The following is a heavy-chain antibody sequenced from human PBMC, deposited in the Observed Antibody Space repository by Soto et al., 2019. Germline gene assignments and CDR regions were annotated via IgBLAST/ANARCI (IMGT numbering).Heavy chain of an antibody. D-gene: IGHD2-15*01. CDR2: ISSSSSYI. J-gene: IGHJ6*03. Sequence: SLRLSCAASGFTFSSYSMNWVRQAPGKGLEWVSSISSSSSYIYYADSVKGRFTISRDNAKNSLYLQMNSLRAEDTAVYYCQAYCSGGSCYSDYYYMDVWGKGTTVTVSS. CDR1: GFTFSSYS. V-gene: IGHV3-21*01. CDR3: QAYCSGGSCYSDYYYMDV.